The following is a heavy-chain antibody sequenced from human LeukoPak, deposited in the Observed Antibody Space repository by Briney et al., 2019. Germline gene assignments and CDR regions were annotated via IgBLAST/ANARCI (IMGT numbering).Heavy chain of an antibody. CDR3: ARGSKSTIFGVVILDY. CDR2: IYYSGST. J-gene: IGHJ4*02. CDR1: GGSVSSYY. Sequence: SETLSLTCTVSGGSVSSYYWSWIRQPPGKGLEWIGYIYYSGSTNYNPSLKSRVTISVDTSKNQFSLKLSSVTAADTAVYYCARGSKSTIFGVVILDYWGQGTLVTVSS. V-gene: IGHV4-59*02. D-gene: IGHD3-3*01.